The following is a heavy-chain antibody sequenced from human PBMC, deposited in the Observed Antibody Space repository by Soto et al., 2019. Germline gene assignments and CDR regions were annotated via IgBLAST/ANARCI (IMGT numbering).Heavy chain of an antibody. V-gene: IGHV5-10-1*01. CDR1: GYSFTSYW. D-gene: IGHD3-10*01. J-gene: IGHJ4*02. CDR2: IDPSDSYT. Sequence: GESLKISWKGSGYSFTSYWISWGRQMPGKGLEWMGRIDPSDSYTNYSPSFQGHVTISADKSISTAYLQWSSLKASDTAMYYWARRDTAMVYFDDWGQGTLVTVSS. CDR3: ARRDTAMVYFDD.